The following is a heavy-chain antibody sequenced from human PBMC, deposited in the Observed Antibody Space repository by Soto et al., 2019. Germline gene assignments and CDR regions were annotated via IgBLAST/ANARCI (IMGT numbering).Heavy chain of an antibody. CDR1: GGSISSGGYY. Sequence: SETLSLTCTVSGGSISSGGYYWNWIRQHPGKVLEWIGYTYYSGSTYYNPSLKSRVTISVDTSKNQFSLKLSSVTAADTAVYYGARRDYYDSSGFYCFDYWGQGTLVTVSS. CDR2: TYYSGST. D-gene: IGHD3-22*01. V-gene: IGHV4-31*03. J-gene: IGHJ4*02. CDR3: ARRDYYDSSGFYCFDY.